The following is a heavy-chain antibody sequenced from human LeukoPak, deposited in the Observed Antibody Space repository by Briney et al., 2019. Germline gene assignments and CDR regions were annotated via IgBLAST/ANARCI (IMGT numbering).Heavy chain of an antibody. CDR3: ARHYMPNSGSPGGDYFDY. J-gene: IGHJ4*02. D-gene: IGHD1-26*01. Sequence: RTSETLSLTCTVSGGSISSSSYYWGWIRQPPGKGLEWIGSIYYSGSTYYNPSLKSRVTISVDTSKNQFSLKLSSVTAADTAAYYCARHYMPNSGSPGGDYFDYWGQGTLVTVSS. CDR1: GGSISSSSYY. V-gene: IGHV4-39*01. CDR2: IYYSGST.